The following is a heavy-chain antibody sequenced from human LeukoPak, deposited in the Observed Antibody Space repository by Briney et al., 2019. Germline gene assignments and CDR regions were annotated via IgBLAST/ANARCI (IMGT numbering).Heavy chain of an antibody. V-gene: IGHV4-31*03. CDR1: GGSISSGGYY. Sequence: SQTLSLTCTVSGGSISSGGYYWSWIRQHPGKGLEWIGYIDYSGGTNYNPSFKSRVTMSVDTSKNQFSLKLSSVTAADTAVYFCARHGGSWTFDYWGQGTLVTVSS. J-gene: IGHJ4*02. D-gene: IGHD6-13*01. CDR3: ARHGGSWTFDY. CDR2: IDYSGGT.